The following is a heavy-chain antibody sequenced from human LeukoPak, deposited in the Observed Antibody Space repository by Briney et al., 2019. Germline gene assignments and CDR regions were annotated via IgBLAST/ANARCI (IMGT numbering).Heavy chain of an antibody. D-gene: IGHD6-13*01. CDR3: AKGGVSDIGSWYGDYFDY. CDR1: GFTFSDYG. J-gene: IGHJ4*02. CDR2: VSADQSHK. V-gene: IGHV3-30*18. Sequence: GESLKISCEASGFTFSDYGMRWVRQAPGKGLEWVAVVSADQSHKQYADSVKGRVTISRDNSKNTLYLQLNSLRSEDTAVYYCAKGGVSDIGSWYGDYFDYWGQGTLVTVSS.